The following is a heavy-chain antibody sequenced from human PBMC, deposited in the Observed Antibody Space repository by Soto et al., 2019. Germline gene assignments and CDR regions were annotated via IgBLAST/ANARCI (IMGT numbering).Heavy chain of an antibody. D-gene: IGHD2-2*01. V-gene: IGHV1-69*13. CDR2: IIPIFGTA. J-gene: IGHJ6*02. CDR1: GGTFSSYA. Sequence: SVKVSCKASGGTFSSYAISWVRQAPGQGLEGMGGIIPIFGTANDAQKFQGRVTITADESTSTAYMELSSLRSEATAVYYCASGQGYCSSTSCYRVPYYYYGMDVWGQGTTVTVSS. CDR3: ASGQGYCSSTSCYRVPYYYYGMDV.